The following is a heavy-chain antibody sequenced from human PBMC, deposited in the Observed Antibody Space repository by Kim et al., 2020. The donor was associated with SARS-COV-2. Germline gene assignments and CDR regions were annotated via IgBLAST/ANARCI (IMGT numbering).Heavy chain of an antibody. D-gene: IGHD6-13*01. V-gene: IGHV6-1*01. CDR3: ARESSSWYGADY. Sequence: DYAVSVKSRITINPDTSKNQFSLQLNSVTPEDTAVYYCARESSSWYGADYWGQGTLVTVSS. J-gene: IGHJ4*02.